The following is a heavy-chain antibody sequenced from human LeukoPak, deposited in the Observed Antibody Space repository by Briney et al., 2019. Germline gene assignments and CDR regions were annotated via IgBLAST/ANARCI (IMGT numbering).Heavy chain of an antibody. V-gene: IGHV1-2*02. CDR1: GYTFTDYY. CDR2: INPDSGGT. Sequence: ASVKVSCKASGYTFTDYYMHWVRQAPGQGLEWMGWINPDSGGTNYAQKFQGRVTMTRDTSISTTYLELSRLSSDDTAVYYCARSVTMVRGVIIGEDYWGQGTLVTVSS. J-gene: IGHJ4*02. D-gene: IGHD3-10*01. CDR3: ARSVTMVRGVIIGEDY.